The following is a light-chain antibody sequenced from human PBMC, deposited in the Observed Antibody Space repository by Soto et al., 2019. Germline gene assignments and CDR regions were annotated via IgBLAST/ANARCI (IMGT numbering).Light chain of an antibody. Sequence: EIVLTQSPGTPSLSPGERATLSCRARQSVSSSYLAWYQQKPGQAPRLLIYGASSRATGIPDRFSGSGSGTDFTLTISRLGPEDFAVYYCQQYGSSPWTFGQGTKVDNK. CDR3: QQYGSSPWT. CDR1: QSVSSSY. CDR2: GAS. J-gene: IGKJ1*01. V-gene: IGKV3-20*01.